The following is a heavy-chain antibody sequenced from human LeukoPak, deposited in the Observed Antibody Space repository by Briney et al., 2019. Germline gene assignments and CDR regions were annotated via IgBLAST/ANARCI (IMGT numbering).Heavy chain of an antibody. CDR2: IYYTGGT. CDR3: ARLAKVESRSLAHYFDS. J-gene: IGHJ4*02. V-gene: IGHV4-59*01. D-gene: IGHD1-26*01. CDR1: GASISPDY. Sequence: KSSETLSLTCTVSGASISPDYWSWTRQPPGKGLEFIGYIYYTGGTNYNPSLKSRVTISVDTSKNQFSLKLISVTAADTAVYRCARLAKVESRSLAHYFDSWGQGALVTVSS.